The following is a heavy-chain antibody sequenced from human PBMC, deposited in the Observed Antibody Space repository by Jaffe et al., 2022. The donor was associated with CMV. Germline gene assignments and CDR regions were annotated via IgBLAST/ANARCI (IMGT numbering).Heavy chain of an antibody. CDR3: AHSPGVYYDFWSGYFRKRQGVVGWFDP. Sequence: QITLKESGPTLVKPTQTLTLTCTFSGFSLSTSGVGVGWIRQPPGKALEWLALIYWNDDKRYSPSLKSRLTITKDTSKNQVVLTMTNMDPVDTATYYCAHSPGVYYDFWSGYFRKRQGVVGWFDPWGQGTLVTVSS. CDR1: GFSLSTSGVG. V-gene: IGHV2-5*01. CDR2: IYWNDDK. J-gene: IGHJ5*02. D-gene: IGHD3-3*01.